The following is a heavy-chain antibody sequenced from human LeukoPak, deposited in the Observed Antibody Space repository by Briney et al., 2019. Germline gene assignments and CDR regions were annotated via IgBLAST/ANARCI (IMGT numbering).Heavy chain of an antibody. CDR3: ARVNYYALDY. D-gene: IGHD3-10*01. CDR2: ISSSGSTI. V-gene: IGHV3-48*03. J-gene: IGHJ4*02. CDR1: GFTFSSYE. Sequence: PGGSLRLSCAASGFTFSSYEMNWVRQAPGKGLEWVSYISSSGSTIYYADSVQGRFTTSRDDAENSLYLQMNSLRDEDTAVYYCARVNYYALDYWGQGALVTVSS.